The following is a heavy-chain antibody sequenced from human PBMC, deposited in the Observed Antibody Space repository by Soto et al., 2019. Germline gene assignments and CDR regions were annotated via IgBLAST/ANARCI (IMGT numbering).Heavy chain of an antibody. Sequence: EVQLVETGGGLRQPGGSLRLSCAASGFNVSSNSMNWVRQAPGKGLEWLSLIHSDGNTKYADSVKGRFTISRDSSENAVYLQITSLRAEDTALYYCARHVWLESWGQGTLVTVSS. CDR1: GFNVSSNS. V-gene: IGHV3-53*02. CDR3: ARHVWLES. CDR2: IHSDGNT. J-gene: IGHJ5*01.